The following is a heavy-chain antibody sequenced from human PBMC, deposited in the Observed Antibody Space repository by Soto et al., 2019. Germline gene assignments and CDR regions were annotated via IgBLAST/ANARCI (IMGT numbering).Heavy chain of an antibody. V-gene: IGHV4-31*03. CDR2: IYYSGSA. CDR3: AREATGIDAFDI. J-gene: IGHJ3*02. Sequence: SETLSLTCTVSGGSISSGGYYWSWIRQHPGKGLGWIGYIYYSGSAYYNPSPKSRVTISVDTSKNQFSLKLSSVTAADTAVYYCAREATGIDAFDIWGQGTMVTVSS. D-gene: IGHD5-12*01. CDR1: GGSISSGGYY.